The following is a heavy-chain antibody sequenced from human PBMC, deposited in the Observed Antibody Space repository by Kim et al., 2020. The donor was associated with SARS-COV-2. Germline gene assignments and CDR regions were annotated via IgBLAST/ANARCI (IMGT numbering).Heavy chain of an antibody. J-gene: IGHJ4*02. CDR3: ARVGLLYDYVWGCYRSGSYFDY. Sequence: SETLSLTCTVSGGSISSYYWSWIRQPPGKGLEWIWYIYYSGSTNYNPSLKNRVTISVDTSKNQFSLKLSSVTAADTAVYYCARVGLLYDYVWGCYRSGSYFDYWGQGTLVTVSS. CDR1: GGSISSYY. D-gene: IGHD3-16*02. V-gene: IGHV4-59*01. CDR2: IYYSGST.